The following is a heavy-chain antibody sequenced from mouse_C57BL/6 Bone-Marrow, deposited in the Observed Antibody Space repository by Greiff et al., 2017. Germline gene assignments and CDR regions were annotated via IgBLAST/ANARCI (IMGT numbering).Heavy chain of an antibody. CDR2: IWTGGGT. V-gene: IGHV2-9-1*01. J-gene: IGHJ4*01. CDR3: ARRTVAHYYAMDY. CDR1: GFSLTSYA. D-gene: IGHD1-1*01. Sequence: VHLVESGPGLVAPSQSLSITCTVSGFSLTSYAISWVRQPPGKGLEWLGVIWTGGGTNYNSALKSRLSISKDNSKSQVFLKMNSLQTDDTARYYCARRTVAHYYAMDYWGQGTSVTVSS.